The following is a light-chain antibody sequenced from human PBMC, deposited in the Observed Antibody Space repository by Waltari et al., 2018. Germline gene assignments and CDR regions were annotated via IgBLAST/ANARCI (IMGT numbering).Light chain of an antibody. Sequence: SYELTQPPSVSVSPGQTARITCSGDALPKKYAFCYQQKSGQAPVLIIYDHNKRPSGIPERFSGSSSGTMATLTISGAQVEDEAGYYCYSTDSTGNHVVFGGGTKLTVL. CDR2: DHN. CDR3: YSTDSTGNHVV. CDR1: ALPKKY. J-gene: IGLJ2*01. V-gene: IGLV3-10*01.